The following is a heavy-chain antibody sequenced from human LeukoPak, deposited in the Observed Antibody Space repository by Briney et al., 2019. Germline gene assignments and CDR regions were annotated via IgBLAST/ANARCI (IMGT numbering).Heavy chain of an antibody. CDR3: ASLPCSSTSCSPEAYLDP. CDR1: GGTFSSYA. D-gene: IGHD2-2*01. CDR2: IIPIFGTA. Sequence: ASVKVSCKASGGTFSSYAISWVRQAPGQGLECMGRIIPIFGTANYAQKFQGRVTITTDESTSTAYMELSSLRSEDTAVYYCASLPCSSTSCSPEAYLDPWGQGTLVTVSS. J-gene: IGHJ5*02. V-gene: IGHV1-69*05.